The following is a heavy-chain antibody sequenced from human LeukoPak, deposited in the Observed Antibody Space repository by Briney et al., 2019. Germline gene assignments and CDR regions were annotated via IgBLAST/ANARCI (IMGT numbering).Heavy chain of an antibody. CDR2: IQYDGSYK. CDR1: GFTFSFYG. D-gene: IGHD2-15*01. V-gene: IGHV3-30*02. J-gene: IGHJ4*02. Sequence: HPGGSLRLXCATSGFTFSFYGMHWVRQAPGKGLEWVAFIQYDGSYKFYADSVQGRFSISRDNSKNTLFLQMNSLRAEDTAVYYCAKTSDQLLYSKFDFWGQGALVTVSS. CDR3: AKTSDQLLYSKFDF.